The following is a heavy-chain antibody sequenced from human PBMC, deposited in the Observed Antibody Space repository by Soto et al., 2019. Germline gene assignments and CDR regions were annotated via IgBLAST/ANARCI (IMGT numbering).Heavy chain of an antibody. D-gene: IGHD4-17*01. CDR2: IVPVLVIA. CDR1: GGTFNSYT. CDR3: ASDDYGVPRDAFDI. J-gene: IGHJ3*02. Sequence: QVQLVQSGAEVKKPGSSVKVSCKASGGTFNSYTITWVRQAPGQGLEWMGRIVPVLVIATYAQKFQGRVTITADRSTSTVYMELSSLRSEDTAVYYCASDDYGVPRDAFDIWGQGTMVTVSS. V-gene: IGHV1-69*02.